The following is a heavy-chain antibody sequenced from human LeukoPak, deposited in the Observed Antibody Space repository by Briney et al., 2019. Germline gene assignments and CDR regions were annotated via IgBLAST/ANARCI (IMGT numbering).Heavy chain of an antibody. V-gene: IGHV1-3*01. CDR1: GYTFTNYA. J-gene: IGHJ4*02. D-gene: IGHD3-22*01. CDR2: INAGNGNT. CDR3: ARVPRIRDSSGYYVY. Sequence: ASVKVSCKASGYTFTNYAMHWVRQAPGQRLEWMGWINAGNGNTKYSQKFQGRVTLTRDTSASTAYMELRSLRSEDTAVYYCARVPRIRDSSGYYVYWGQGTLVTVSS.